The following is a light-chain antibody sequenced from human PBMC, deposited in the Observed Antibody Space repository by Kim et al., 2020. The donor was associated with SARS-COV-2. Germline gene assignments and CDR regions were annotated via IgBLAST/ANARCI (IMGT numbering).Light chain of an antibody. J-gene: IGKJ4*01. Sequence: EIVLTQSPGTLSLSPGERATLSCRASQSIASSFLAWYQQKPGQAPTLLIYAASNTATGIPDRFSGSGSGTDFTLTISRLEPEDFAVYYCQQHGGSSHTFGEGTKVDIK. CDR1: QSIASSF. CDR2: AAS. V-gene: IGKV3-20*01. CDR3: QQHGGSSHT.